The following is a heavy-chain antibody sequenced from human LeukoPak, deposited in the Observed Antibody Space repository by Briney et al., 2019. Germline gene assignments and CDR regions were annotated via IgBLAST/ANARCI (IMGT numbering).Heavy chain of an antibody. CDR3: ARAGLYDHYMDV. V-gene: IGHV3-74*01. D-gene: IGHD7-27*01. Sequence: GGSLRLSCAASGFTFSSYWMHWVRQAPGKGLVWVSRINSDGSSTSYADSVKGRFTISRGNAKNTLYLQMNSLRAEDTAIYYCARAGLYDHYMDVWGKGTTVTISS. CDR1: GFTFSSYW. CDR2: INSDGSST. J-gene: IGHJ6*03.